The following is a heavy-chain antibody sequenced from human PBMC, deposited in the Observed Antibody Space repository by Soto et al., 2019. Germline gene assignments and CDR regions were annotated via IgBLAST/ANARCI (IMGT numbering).Heavy chain of an antibody. Sequence: ASVEVSCKASGYTLTGYYMHWVRQAPGQGLEWMGWINPNSGGTNYAQKFQGWFTMTRDTSISTAYMELSRLRSDDTAVYYCARATWHAAAAGRSYYYGMDVRRKGYTGTV. CDR2: INPNSGGT. D-gene: IGHD6-13*01. CDR1: GYTLTGYY. J-gene: IGHJ6*04. CDR3: ARATWHAAAAGRSYYYGMDV. V-gene: IGHV1-2*04.